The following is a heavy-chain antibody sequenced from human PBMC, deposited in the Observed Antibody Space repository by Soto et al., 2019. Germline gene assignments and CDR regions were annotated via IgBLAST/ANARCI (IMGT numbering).Heavy chain of an antibody. D-gene: IGHD2-2*01. J-gene: IGHJ5*02. V-gene: IGHV4-38-2*01. CDR3: ASAGVVVPAAMVWFDP. CDR1: GYSISSGYY. CDR2: IYHSGST. Sequence: TSETLSLTCAVSGYSISSGYYWGWIRQPPGKGLEWIGSIYHSGSTYYNPSLKSRVTISVDTSKNQFSLKLSSVTAADTAVYYCASAGVVVPAAMVWFDPGAREPWSPSPQ.